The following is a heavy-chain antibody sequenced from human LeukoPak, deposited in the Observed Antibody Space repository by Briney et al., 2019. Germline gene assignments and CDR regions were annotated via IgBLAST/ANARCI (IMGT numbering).Heavy chain of an antibody. Sequence: SETLSLTCTVSGYSISSGYYWGWIRQPPGKGLEWIGTIYHSGSTYYNPSHRSRVIISVDTSKNKFSLNLTSVTAADTAVYYCARGFPSGTSYFDYWGQGALVTVSS. D-gene: IGHD1-7*01. V-gene: IGHV4-38-2*02. CDR1: GYSISSGYY. J-gene: IGHJ4*02. CDR2: IYHSGST. CDR3: ARGFPSGTSYFDY.